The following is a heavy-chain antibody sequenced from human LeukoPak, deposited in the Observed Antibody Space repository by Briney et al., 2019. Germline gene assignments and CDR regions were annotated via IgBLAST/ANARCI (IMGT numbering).Heavy chain of an antibody. V-gene: IGHV3-30*18. CDR1: GFTFSDYY. CDR3: AKETLYCSSTSCYSYFDY. J-gene: IGHJ4*02. Sequence: GGSLRLSCAASGFTFSDYYMSWIRQAPGKGLEWVAVISYDGSNKYYADSVKGRFTISRDNSKNTLYLQMNSLRAEDTAVYYCAKETLYCSSTSCYSYFDYWGQGTLVTVSS. CDR2: ISYDGSNK. D-gene: IGHD2-2*01.